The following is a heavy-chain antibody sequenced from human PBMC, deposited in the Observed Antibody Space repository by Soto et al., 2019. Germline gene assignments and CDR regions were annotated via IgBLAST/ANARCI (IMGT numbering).Heavy chain of an antibody. Sequence: EVQLLESGGDLVQPGGSLRLSRAASGFTFSIFAMSWVRQSPGKGLEWVSTISGSGGSTYYADAVKGRFSISRDNSMGTLYLQMKSLRVEDTAIYYCAKEVSLGSTVDLGYWGQGTLVTVSS. D-gene: IGHD7-27*01. V-gene: IGHV3-23*01. J-gene: IGHJ4*02. CDR2: ISGSGGST. CDR3: AKEVSLGSTVDLGY. CDR1: GFTFSIFA.